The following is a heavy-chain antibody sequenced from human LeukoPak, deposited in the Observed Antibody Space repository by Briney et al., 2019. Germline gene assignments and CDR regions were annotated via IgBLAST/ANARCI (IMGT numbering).Heavy chain of an antibody. CDR2: IYYSGST. J-gene: IGHJ5*02. CDR1: VGSISSGVYY. V-gene: IGHV4-31*03. CDR3: AREHPPPTNWFDP. Sequence: SETLSLTCTVSVGSISSGVYYCIWIRQHPGKRLECFGYIYYSGSTYYNPSLKSRVTISVDTSKNQFSLTLSSVTAANTAVYYCAREHPPPTNWFDPWGQGTLVTVSS.